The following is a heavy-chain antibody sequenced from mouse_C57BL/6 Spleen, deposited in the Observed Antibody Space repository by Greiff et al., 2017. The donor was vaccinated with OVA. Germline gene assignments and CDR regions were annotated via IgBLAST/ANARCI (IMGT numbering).Heavy chain of an antibody. V-gene: IGHV1-52*01. Sequence: QVHVKQSGAELVRPGSSVKLSCKASGYTFTSYWMHWVKQRPIQGLEWIGNIDPSDSDTHYNQKFKDKATLTVDKSSSTAYMQLSSLTSEDSAVYYCARWKDYDYDFDYWGQGTTLTVSS. CDR1: GYTFTSYW. J-gene: IGHJ2*01. CDR2: IDPSDSDT. CDR3: ARWKDYDYDFDY. D-gene: IGHD2-4*01.